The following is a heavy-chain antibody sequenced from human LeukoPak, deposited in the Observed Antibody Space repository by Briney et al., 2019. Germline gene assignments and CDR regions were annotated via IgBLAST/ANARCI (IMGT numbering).Heavy chain of an antibody. CDR3: ASTPYYDILTGYYSAFDI. Sequence: GGSLRPSCAASGFTVSSNYMSWVRQAPGKGLEWVSVIYSGGSTYYADSVKGRFTISRDNSKNTLYLQMNSLRAEDTAVYYCASTPYYDILTGYYSAFDIWGQGTMVTVSS. CDR1: GFTVSSNY. D-gene: IGHD3-9*01. CDR2: IYSGGST. V-gene: IGHV3-53*01. J-gene: IGHJ3*02.